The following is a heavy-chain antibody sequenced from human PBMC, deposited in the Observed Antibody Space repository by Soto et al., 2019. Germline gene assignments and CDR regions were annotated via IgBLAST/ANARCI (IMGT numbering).Heavy chain of an antibody. J-gene: IGHJ6*02. Sequence: GSLRLSCAASGFTFSSYGMHWVRQAPGKGLEWVAVISYDGSNKYYADSVKGRFTISRDNSKNTLYLQMNSLRAEDTAVYYCAKDPTIGTTFGDYYYYYGMDVWGQGTTVTVSS. D-gene: IGHD3-16*01. CDR1: GFTFSSYG. V-gene: IGHV3-30*18. CDR2: ISYDGSNK. CDR3: AKDPTIGTTFGDYYYYYGMDV.